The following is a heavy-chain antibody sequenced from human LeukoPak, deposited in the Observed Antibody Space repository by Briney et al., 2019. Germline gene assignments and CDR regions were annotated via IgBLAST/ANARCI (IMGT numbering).Heavy chain of an antibody. CDR1: GGSISSYY. CDR2: SYYSGST. J-gene: IGHJ5*02. D-gene: IGHD4-23*01. Sequence: SETLSLTCTVSGGSISSYYWSWIRQPPGKGREGSGDSYYSGSTNYNPSLKSRVTISVDTSKHQFSLKLSSVTAADTAVYYCARVYGGNSGVFDPWGQGTLVTVSS. V-gene: IGHV4-59*01. CDR3: ARVYGGNSGVFDP.